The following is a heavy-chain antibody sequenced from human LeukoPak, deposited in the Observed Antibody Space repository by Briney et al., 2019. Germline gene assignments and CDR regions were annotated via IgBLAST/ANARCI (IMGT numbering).Heavy chain of an antibody. CDR3: ARQGSEIDY. CDR1: GFTLSHYY. CDR2: ISSSGDTI. V-gene: IGHV3-11*01. J-gene: IGHJ4*02. Sequence: PGGSLRLSCAASGFTLSHYYVTWIRQVPGKGLEWLSCISSSGDTIYYADSVKGRFTVSRDNAKSSLYLQMNSLRAEDTAVYYCARQGSEIDYWGQGTLVTVSS.